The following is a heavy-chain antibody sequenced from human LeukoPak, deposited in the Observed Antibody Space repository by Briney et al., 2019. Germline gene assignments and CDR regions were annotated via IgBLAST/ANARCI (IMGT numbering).Heavy chain of an antibody. J-gene: IGHJ4*02. CDR1: GYTFTSYY. CDR3: ARGLYAYGSGSRHPWGY. V-gene: IGHV1-46*01. CDR2: INPTGDST. Sequence: ASVKVSCKASGYTFTSYYMHWVRQAPGQGLEWMGLINPTGDSTGYAQKFQGRVTITADKSTSTAYMELSSLRSEDTAVYYCARGLYAYGSGSRHPWGYWGQGTLVTVSS. D-gene: IGHD3-10*01.